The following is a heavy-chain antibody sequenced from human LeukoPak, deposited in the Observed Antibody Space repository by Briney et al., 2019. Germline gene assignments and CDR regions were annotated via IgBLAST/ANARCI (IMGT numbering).Heavy chain of an antibody. CDR1: GFTFSCCA. J-gene: IGHJ6*02. V-gene: IGHV3-23*01. Sequence: GGSLRLSCAASGFTFSCCAMRWVRQAPGKGLGWVSAISGRERNAYHTDYVKGRFTISRDNSKKTLYLQMNSLRAEDTAVYYCAKSPFNSNPIVGYYYNMYVWGQGTTVTVSS. CDR2: ISGRERNA. D-gene: IGHD4-11*01. CDR3: AKSPFNSNPIVGYYYNMYV.